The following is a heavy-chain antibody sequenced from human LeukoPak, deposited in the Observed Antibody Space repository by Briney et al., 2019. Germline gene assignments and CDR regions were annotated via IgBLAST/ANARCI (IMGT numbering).Heavy chain of an antibody. V-gene: IGHV4-59*08. J-gene: IGHJ6*02. CDR3: ALNSSPWAGMDV. D-gene: IGHD4-23*01. Sequence: SETLSLTCTVSGGSISSYYWSWIRQPPGKGLEWIGYIYYSGSTNYNPSLKSRVTISVDTSKNQFSLKLGSVTAADTAVYYCALNSSPWAGMDVWGQGTTVTVSS. CDR1: GGSISSYY. CDR2: IYYSGST.